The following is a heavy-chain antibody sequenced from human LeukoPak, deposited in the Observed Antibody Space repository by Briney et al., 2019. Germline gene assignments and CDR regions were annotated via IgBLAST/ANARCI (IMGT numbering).Heavy chain of an antibody. V-gene: IGHV2-5*02. CDR2: FYWDDEK. D-gene: IGHD3-16*01. CDR1: GLALTSSGVG. J-gene: IGHJ5*01. Sequence: RVSGPTLVKPTETLTLTCTWSGLALTSSGVGVGWIRQPPGKALEWLVVFYWDDEKRYSPSLRNRLTVTKDASKNQVVLTMTNMDPVDTGRYYSVRRLRVGGVDDWVDSSGQGTQVTVSS. CDR3: VRRLRVGGVDDWVDS.